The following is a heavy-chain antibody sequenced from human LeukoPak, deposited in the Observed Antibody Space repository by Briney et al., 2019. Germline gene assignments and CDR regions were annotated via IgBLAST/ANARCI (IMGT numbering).Heavy chain of an antibody. V-gene: IGHV3-21*01. CDR3: ARGNWCTNGVCYFDY. J-gene: IGHJ4*02. CDR1: GFTFDDYG. CDR2: ISSSSSYI. D-gene: IGHD2-8*01. Sequence: GGSLRLSCAASGFTFDDYGMSWVRQAPGKGLEWVSSISSSSSYIYYADSVKGRFTISRDNAKNSLYLQMNSLRAEDTAVYYCARGNWCTNGVCYFDYWGQGTLVTVSS.